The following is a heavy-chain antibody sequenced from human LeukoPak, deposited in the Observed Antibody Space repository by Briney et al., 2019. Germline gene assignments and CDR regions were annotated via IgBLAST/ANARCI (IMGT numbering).Heavy chain of an antibody. CDR1: GFTFSSYA. J-gene: IGHJ4*02. CDR3: ARADLIAIAVSDY. D-gene: IGHD6-19*01. V-gene: IGHV3-30-3*01. CDR2: ISYDGSNK. Sequence: GRSLRLSCAASGFTFSSYAMHWVRQAPGKGLEWVAVISYDGSNKYYADSVKGRFTISRDNSKNTLYLQMNSLRAGDTAVYYCARADLIAIAVSDYWGQGTLVTVSS.